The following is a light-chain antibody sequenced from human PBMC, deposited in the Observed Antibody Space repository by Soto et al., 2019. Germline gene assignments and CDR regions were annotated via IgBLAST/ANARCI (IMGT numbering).Light chain of an antibody. CDR1: QSVSSNY. V-gene: IGKV3-20*01. J-gene: IGKJ2*01. CDR2: GAS. CDR3: QQYGSSPPYT. Sequence: ILLTQSPGILSLSPGERATLSCRASQSVSSNYLAWYQQKPGQAPRLLIYGASNRATGIPDRFSGSGSGTHFTLTISRLEPEDFALYYCQQYGSSPPYTFGQGTKLEIK.